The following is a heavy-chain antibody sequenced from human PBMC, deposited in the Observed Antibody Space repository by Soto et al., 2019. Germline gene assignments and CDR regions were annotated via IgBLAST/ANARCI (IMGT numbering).Heavy chain of an antibody. D-gene: IGHD6-13*01. CDR3: ARRGGSSWEGDFDY. CDR1: GFTFSSYW. J-gene: IGHJ4*02. Sequence: PGGSLRLSCAASGFTFSSYWMHWVRQAPGKGLVWVSRINSDGSSTSYADSVKGRFTISRDNAKNTLYLQMNSLRAEDTAVYYCARRGGSSWEGDFDYWGQGTLVTVSS. V-gene: IGHV3-74*01. CDR2: INSDGSST.